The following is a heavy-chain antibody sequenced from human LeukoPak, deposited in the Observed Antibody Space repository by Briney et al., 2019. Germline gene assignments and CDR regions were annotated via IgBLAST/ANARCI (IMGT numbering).Heavy chain of an antibody. CDR3: AREPSRSAYFDY. CDR2: ISYDGSNK. J-gene: IGHJ4*02. CDR1: EFTFSSYT. V-gene: IGHV3-30-3*01. D-gene: IGHD3-22*01. Sequence: GGSLRLSCAASEFTFSSYTMHWVRQAPGKGLEWVALISYDGSNKYYADSVKGRFTISRDNSKNTLYLQMNSLRAEDTAMYYCAREPSRSAYFDYWGLGTLVTVSS.